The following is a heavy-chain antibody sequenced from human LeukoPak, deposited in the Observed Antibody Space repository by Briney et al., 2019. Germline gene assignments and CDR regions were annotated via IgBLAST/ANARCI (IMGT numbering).Heavy chain of an antibody. D-gene: IGHD3-10*01. Sequence: GESLKISCKGSGYSFTSYWISWVRQMPGKGLEWMGRIDPSDSYTNYSPSFQGHVTISADKSISTAYLQWSSLKASGTAMYYCASIGSGSYYKGPDYYGMDVWGKGTTVTVSS. CDR1: GYSFTSYW. V-gene: IGHV5-10-1*01. CDR3: ASIGSGSYYKGPDYYGMDV. J-gene: IGHJ6*04. CDR2: IDPSDSYT.